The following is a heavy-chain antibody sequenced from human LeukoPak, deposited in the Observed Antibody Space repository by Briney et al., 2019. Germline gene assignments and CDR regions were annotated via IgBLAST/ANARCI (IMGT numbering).Heavy chain of an antibody. Sequence: PSQTLSLTCTVSGGSISSGSYYWSWIRQPTGKGLEWIGRIYTSGSTNCNPSLKSRVTISVDTSKSQFSLKLSSVTAADTAVYYCAGDSSGYQANFDYWGQGTLVTVSS. J-gene: IGHJ4*02. CDR2: IYTSGST. CDR3: AGDSSGYQANFDY. D-gene: IGHD3-22*01. V-gene: IGHV4-61*02. CDR1: GGSISSGSYY.